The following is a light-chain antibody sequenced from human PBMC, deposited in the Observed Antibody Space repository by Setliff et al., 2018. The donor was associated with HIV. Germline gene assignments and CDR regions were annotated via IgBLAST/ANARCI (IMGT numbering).Light chain of an antibody. CDR1: SSDVGGYNY. V-gene: IGLV2-14*03. Sequence: QSVLTQPASVSGSPGQSITISCTGTSSDVGGYNYVSWYQQHPGKAPKLMMSDVNKRPSGVSGRFSGSKSGNTASLTISGLQAEDEANYYCSSYTTNSTYVFGPGTKVTVL. CDR2: DVN. CDR3: SSYTTNSTYV. J-gene: IGLJ1*01.